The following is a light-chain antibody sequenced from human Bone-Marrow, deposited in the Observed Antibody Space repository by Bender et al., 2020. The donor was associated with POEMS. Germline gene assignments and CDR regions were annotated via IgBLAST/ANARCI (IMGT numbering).Light chain of an antibody. CDR2: DVT. CDR1: SSDVGASNY. Sequence: QSALTQPPSASGSPGQSVAISCTGTSSDVGASNYVSWYQQHPGKAPKLVIYDVTNRPSGVSNRFSGSKSGNAASLTISGLQAEDEADYYCSSYTSRSTLVVFGGGTKLTVL. CDR3: SSYTSRSTLVV. J-gene: IGLJ2*01. V-gene: IGLV2-14*03.